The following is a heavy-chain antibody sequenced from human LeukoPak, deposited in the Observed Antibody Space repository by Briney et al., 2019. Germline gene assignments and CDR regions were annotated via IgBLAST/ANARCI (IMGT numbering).Heavy chain of an antibody. CDR1: GGSISSSNW. Sequence: SETLSLTCAVSGGSISSSNWWSWVRQPPGKGLEWIGEIYHSGSTNYNPSLKSRVTISVDRSKNQFSLKLSSVTAADTAVYYCARARVVTAYYFDYWGQGTLVTVSS. V-gene: IGHV4-4*02. CDR2: IYHSGST. CDR3: ARARVVTAYYFDY. J-gene: IGHJ4*02. D-gene: IGHD4-23*01.